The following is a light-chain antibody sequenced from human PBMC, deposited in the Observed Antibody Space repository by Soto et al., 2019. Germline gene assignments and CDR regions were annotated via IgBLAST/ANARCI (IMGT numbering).Light chain of an antibody. CDR3: QQYKSYAMYT. Sequence: DIQMTRSPSTLSASVGDRVTITCRASQSISSWLAWYQQKPGKAPKLLIYDASSLESGVPSRFSGSGSGTEFTLTISSLQPDDFATYYCQQYKSYAMYTFGQGTKLEIK. CDR2: DAS. CDR1: QSISSW. V-gene: IGKV1-5*01. J-gene: IGKJ2*01.